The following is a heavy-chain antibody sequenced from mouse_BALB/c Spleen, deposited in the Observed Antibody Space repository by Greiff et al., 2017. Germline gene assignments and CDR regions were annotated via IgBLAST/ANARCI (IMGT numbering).Heavy chain of an antibody. Sequence: VQLQQSGPGLVAPSQSLSITCTVSGFSLTGYGVNWVRQPPGKGLEWLGMIWGDGSTDYNSALKSRLSISKDNSKSQVFLKMNSLQTDDTARYYCARRDGNYPYAMDYWGQGTSVTVSS. CDR1: GFSLTGYG. CDR3: ARRDGNYPYAMDY. V-gene: IGHV2-6-7*01. J-gene: IGHJ4*01. CDR2: IWGDGST. D-gene: IGHD2-1*01.